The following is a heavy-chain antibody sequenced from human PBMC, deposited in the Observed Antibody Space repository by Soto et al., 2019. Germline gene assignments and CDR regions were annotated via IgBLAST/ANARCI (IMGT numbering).Heavy chain of an antibody. V-gene: IGHV3-48*03. Sequence: EVQLVESGGGLVQPGGSLRLSCAASGFTFSSYEMNWVRQAPGKGLEWVSYISSSGSTIYYADSVKGRFTISRDNAKNSLYLQMNILRAEDTAVYYCARARRIAAAAKYWFDPWGQGTLVTVSS. CDR2: ISSSGSTI. D-gene: IGHD6-13*01. CDR1: GFTFSSYE. CDR3: ARARRIAAAAKYWFDP. J-gene: IGHJ5*02.